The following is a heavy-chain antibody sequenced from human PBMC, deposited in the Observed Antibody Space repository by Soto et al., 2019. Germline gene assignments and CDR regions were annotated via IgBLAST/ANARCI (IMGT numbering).Heavy chain of an antibody. CDR2: INSDGSST. CDR3: ARLLYGSGMGV. CDR1: GSTFRDYW. D-gene: IGHD3-10*01. Sequence: GGSLRLSCAASGSTFRDYWMHWVRQTPGKGLVWVSRINSDGSSTEYADSVKGRFTISGDNAKNTLYLQLNSLRAEDTAVYYCARLLYGSGMGVWGQGITVTVSS. V-gene: IGHV3-74*03. J-gene: IGHJ6*02.